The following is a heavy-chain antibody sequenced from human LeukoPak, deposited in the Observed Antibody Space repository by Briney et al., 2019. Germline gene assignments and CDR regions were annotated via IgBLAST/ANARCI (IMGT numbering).Heavy chain of an antibody. V-gene: IGHV4-30-4*01. CDR3: ARAAQNWNNVPYFDF. Sequence: SQSLSLTCTVSGGSVSSGDYYWSWIRQHPGKGLEWIGYIYYSGTTYYNPSLKSRLTISLDTSKNQFSLKLTSVTAADTAVYYCARAAQNWNNVPYFDFWGQETLVTVSS. CDR2: IYYSGTT. CDR1: GGSVSSGDYY. J-gene: IGHJ4*02. D-gene: IGHD1/OR15-1a*01.